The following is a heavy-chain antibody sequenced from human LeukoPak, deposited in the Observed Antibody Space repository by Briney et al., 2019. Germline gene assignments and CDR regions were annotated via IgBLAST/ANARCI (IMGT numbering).Heavy chain of an antibody. CDR2: IYYSGST. Sequence: SETLSLTCTVSGGSISSYYWSWIRQPPGKGLEWIGYIYYSGSTNYNPSLKSRVTISVDTSKNQFSLKLSSVTAADTAVYYCARYSSSWYYFDYWGQGTLVTVSS. CDR3: ARYSSSWYYFDY. D-gene: IGHD6-13*01. V-gene: IGHV4-59*01. CDR1: GGSISSYY. J-gene: IGHJ4*02.